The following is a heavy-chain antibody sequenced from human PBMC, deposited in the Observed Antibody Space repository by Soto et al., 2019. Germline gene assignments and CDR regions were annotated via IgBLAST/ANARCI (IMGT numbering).Heavy chain of an antibody. D-gene: IGHD5-12*01. Sequence: GASVKVSCKASGYTFTSSYIHWVRQAPGQGLEWMGIINPSGGSTSYAQKFQGRVTMTRDTSTSTVYMELSSLRSEDTAVYYCARGSYVDIGATIPSPFDYWGQGTLVTVSS. CDR3: ARGSYVDIGATIPSPFDY. V-gene: IGHV1-46*03. CDR2: INPSGGST. CDR1: GYTFTSSY. J-gene: IGHJ4*02.